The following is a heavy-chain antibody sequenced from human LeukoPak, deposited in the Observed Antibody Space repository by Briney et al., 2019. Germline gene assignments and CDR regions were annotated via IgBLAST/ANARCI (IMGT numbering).Heavy chain of an antibody. J-gene: IGHJ5*02. Sequence: GRSLRLSCAASGFTFSTYVMHWVRQAPGKELEWVALIRYDESNEYYADSVKGRFTVSRDNSRSMMYLQMNSLRAEDTAVYYCARSPEPFDYGPYNWFDPWGQGTRVTVSS. D-gene: IGHD4-17*01. CDR2: IRYDESNE. V-gene: IGHV3-33*01. CDR3: ARSPEPFDYGPYNWFDP. CDR1: GFTFSTYV.